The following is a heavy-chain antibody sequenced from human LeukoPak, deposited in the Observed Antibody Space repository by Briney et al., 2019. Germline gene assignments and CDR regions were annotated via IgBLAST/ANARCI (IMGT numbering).Heavy chain of an antibody. J-gene: IGHJ6*04. V-gene: IGHV1-18*04. CDR2: ISAYNGNT. CDR3: ARDTILSAYSSGWYYYYGMDV. Sequence: ASVKVSCKASGYTFTSYGISWVRQAPGQGLEWMGWISAYNGNTNYAQKLQGRVTMTTDTSTSTAYMELRSLRSDDTAVYYCARDTILSAYSSGWYYYYGMDVWGKGTTVTVSS. D-gene: IGHD6-19*01. CDR1: GYTFTSYG.